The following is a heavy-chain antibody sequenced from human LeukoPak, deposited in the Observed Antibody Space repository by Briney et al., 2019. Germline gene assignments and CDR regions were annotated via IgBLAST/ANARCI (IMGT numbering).Heavy chain of an antibody. CDR3: ASYDEVVPAAIRGYFQH. J-gene: IGHJ1*01. CDR2: ISAYNGNT. D-gene: IGHD2-2*02. Sequence: ASVKVSCKASGYTFTSYGISWVRQAPGQGLEWMGWISAYNGNTNYAQKLQGRVTMTTDTSTSTAYMELRSLRSDDTAVYYCASYDEVVPAAIRGYFQHWGQGTLVTVSS. CDR1: GYTFTSYG. V-gene: IGHV1-18*01.